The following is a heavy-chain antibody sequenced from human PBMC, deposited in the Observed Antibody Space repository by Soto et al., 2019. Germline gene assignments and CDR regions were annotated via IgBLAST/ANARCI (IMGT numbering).Heavy chain of an antibody. CDR2: INATGTTT. CDR1: EFSFISYA. Sequence: EVQLMESGGGLVQPGGSLRLSCAASEFSFISYALNWVRQAPGKGLEWVSAINATGTTTYYADSVKGRFTISRDNSKRTLFLQMDSLSPEDTAVYYCATYSSTFDYWGQGTLVTVSS. V-gene: IGHV3-23*01. CDR3: ATYSSTFDY. D-gene: IGHD6-13*01. J-gene: IGHJ4*02.